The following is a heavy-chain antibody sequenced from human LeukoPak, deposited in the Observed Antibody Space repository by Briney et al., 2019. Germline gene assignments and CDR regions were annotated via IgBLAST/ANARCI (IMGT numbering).Heavy chain of an antibody. J-gene: IGHJ6*02. CDR2: IYYSGST. Sequence: SETLSLTCTVSGGSISSYYWSWIRQPPGKGLEWIGYIYYSGSTNYNPSLKSRVTISVDTSKNQFSLKLSSVTAADTAVYYCARGFVVVPAARYYYYGMDVWGQGTTVTVSS. D-gene: IGHD2-2*01. CDR1: GGSISSYY. V-gene: IGHV4-59*12. CDR3: ARGFVVVPAARYYYYGMDV.